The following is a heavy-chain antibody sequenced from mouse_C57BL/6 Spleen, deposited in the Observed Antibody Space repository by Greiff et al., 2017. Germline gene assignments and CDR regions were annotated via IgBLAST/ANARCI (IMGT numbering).Heavy chain of an antibody. Sequence: QVQLKQPGAELVMPGASVKLSCKASGYTFTSYWMHWVKQRPGQGLEWIGEIDPSDSYTNYNQKFKGKSTLTVDKSSSTAYMQLSSLTSEDSAVYYCARYLGGSRDYFDYWGQGTTLTVSS. V-gene: IGHV1-69*01. J-gene: IGHJ2*01. CDR3: ARYLGGSRDYFDY. D-gene: IGHD1-1*02. CDR2: IDPSDSYT. CDR1: GYTFTSYW.